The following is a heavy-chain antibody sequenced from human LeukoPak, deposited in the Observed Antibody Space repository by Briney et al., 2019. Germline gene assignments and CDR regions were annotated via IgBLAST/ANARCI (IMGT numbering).Heavy chain of an antibody. CDR3: ARHGRYCSDGSCFPENSFDC. D-gene: IGHD2-15*01. Sequence: SETLSLTCAVSRGSISNYYWSWIRQPPGKGLEWIGYIYYSGSTNYSPSLKSRVTISLDTSKNQFSLKLSSVTAADTAVYYCARHGRYCSDGSCFPENSFDCWGQGTLVTVSS. CDR2: IYYSGST. J-gene: IGHJ4*02. CDR1: RGSISNYY. V-gene: IGHV4-59*08.